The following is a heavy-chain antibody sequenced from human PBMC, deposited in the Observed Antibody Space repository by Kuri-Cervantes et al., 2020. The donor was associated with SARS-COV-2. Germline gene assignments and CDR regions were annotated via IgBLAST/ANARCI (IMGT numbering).Heavy chain of an antibody. D-gene: IGHD3-22*01. CDR3: TSTHYYDNRRNIPNY. CDR1: GVIFTDAW. V-gene: IGHV3-15*01. CDR2: IKSKVDSGTT. J-gene: IGHJ4*02. Sequence: GESLCLTCAASGVIFTDAWMSWVRQAPGKGLEWVGRIKSKVDSGTTDFAAHTEGRFHISKDDSSNTVYLQMNSMTTEDTAVYFCTSTHYYDNRRNIPNYWCQGALVTVSS.